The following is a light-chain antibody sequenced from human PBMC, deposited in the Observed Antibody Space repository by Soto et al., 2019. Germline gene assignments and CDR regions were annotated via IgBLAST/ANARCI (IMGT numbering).Light chain of an antibody. V-gene: IGLV2-14*01. CDR1: SSDVGGYNY. CDR2: DVS. CDR3: SSYTSTSTLV. Sequence: QSALTQPASVSGSPGQSITISCTGTSSDVGGYNYVSWYQQHPGKAPKLIISDVSNRPSGVSNRFSGSKSGNTASLTISGLQAEDEADYYCSSYTSTSTLVFRGGTKLTVL. J-gene: IGLJ2*01.